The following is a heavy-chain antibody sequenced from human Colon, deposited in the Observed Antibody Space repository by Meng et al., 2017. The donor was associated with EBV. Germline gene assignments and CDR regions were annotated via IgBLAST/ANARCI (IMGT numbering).Heavy chain of an antibody. CDR1: GYTFPNAG. J-gene: IGHJ4*02. V-gene: IGHV1-18*01. D-gene: IGHD3-22*01. CDR3: ARLGYYDNSGIPRPFNY. CDR2: VSTNNGDT. Sequence: QVRLVQSGAQVKKPGASVKVSCQASGYTFPNAGISWVRQAPGQGLEWMGWVSTNNGDTKYAQRLQGRVTMTTDTSTNTAYMELRTLRSDDTAVYYCARLGYYDNSGIPRPFNYWGQGTLVTVSS.